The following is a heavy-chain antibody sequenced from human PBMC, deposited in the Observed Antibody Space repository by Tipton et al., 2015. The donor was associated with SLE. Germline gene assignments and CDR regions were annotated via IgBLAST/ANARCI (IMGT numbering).Heavy chain of an antibody. Sequence: SLRLSCAASGFTFSSYEMNWVRQAPGKGLEWVSYISSSGSTIYYADSVKGRFTISRDNANNSLYLQMNSLRAEDTAVYYCASPPTGYIDVWGKGTTVTVSS. D-gene: IGHD4-17*01. V-gene: IGHV3-48*03. J-gene: IGHJ6*03. CDR3: ASPPTGYIDV. CDR1: GFTFSSYE. CDR2: ISSSGSTI.